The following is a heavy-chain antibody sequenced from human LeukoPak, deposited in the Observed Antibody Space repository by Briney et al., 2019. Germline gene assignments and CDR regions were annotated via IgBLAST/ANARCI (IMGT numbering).Heavy chain of an antibody. V-gene: IGHV3-7*01. CDR2: VKQDGSER. CDR1: GFSFSSYW. Sequence: GGSLRLSCAASGFSFSSYWMSWVRQAPGKGLEWVAIVKQDGSERYYVDSVKGRFTISRDNSRNSLYLQMGTLRAEDTAVYYCATDNVYCSRTSCYQTFDYWGQGTLVTVPS. D-gene: IGHD2-2*01. J-gene: IGHJ4*02. CDR3: ATDNVYCSRTSCYQTFDY.